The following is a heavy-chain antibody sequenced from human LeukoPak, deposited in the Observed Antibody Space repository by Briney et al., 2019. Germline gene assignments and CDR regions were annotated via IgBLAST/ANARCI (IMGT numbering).Heavy chain of an antibody. Sequence: ASVKVSCKASGYTFTSYDINWVRQATGQGLEWMGWMNPNSGNTGYAQKFQGRVTMTRNTSISTAYMELSSLRSEDTAVYYCARGRYRSFAYYYDSSGYRDFDYWGQGTLVTVSS. J-gene: IGHJ4*02. V-gene: IGHV1-8*01. CDR1: GYTFTSYD. CDR3: ARGRYRSFAYYYDSSGYRDFDY. CDR2: MNPNSGNT. D-gene: IGHD3-22*01.